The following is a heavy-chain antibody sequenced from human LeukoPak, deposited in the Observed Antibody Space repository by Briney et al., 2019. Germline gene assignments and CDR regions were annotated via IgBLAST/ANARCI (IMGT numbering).Heavy chain of an antibody. CDR1: GGSFSGYY. D-gene: IGHD6-19*01. Sequence: SETLSLTCAVYGGSFSGYYWSWIRQPPGKGLEWIGEINHSGSTNYNPSLKSRVTISVDTSKNQFSLKLSSVTAADTAVYYCARVEVSSDLDGVDYWGQGTLVTVSS. J-gene: IGHJ4*02. CDR2: INHSGST. CDR3: ARVEVSSDLDGVDY. V-gene: IGHV4-34*01.